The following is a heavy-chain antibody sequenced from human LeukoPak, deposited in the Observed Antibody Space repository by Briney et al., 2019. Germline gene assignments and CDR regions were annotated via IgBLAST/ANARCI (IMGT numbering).Heavy chain of an antibody. CDR1: GGSFSGYY. V-gene: IGHV4-34*01. CDR2: INHSEST. Sequence: SETLSLTCAVQGGSFSGYYWSWIRQPPAKGLEWIGGINHSESTNYNPSLKSRDTISVDTSKNQFSLTLSSVTAADTAVYYWARGPPVGYCSSTSCRDPKRSAFDIWGQGTMVTVSS. J-gene: IGHJ3*02. D-gene: IGHD2-2*01. CDR3: ARGPPVGYCSSTSCRDPKRSAFDI.